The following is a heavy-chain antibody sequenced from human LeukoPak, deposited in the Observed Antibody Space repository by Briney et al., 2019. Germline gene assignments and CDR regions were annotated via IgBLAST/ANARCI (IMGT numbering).Heavy chain of an antibody. J-gene: IGHJ4*02. CDR3: ARGSSSWYFDY. CDR1: GFTFSTYS. Sequence: GGSLRLSCAASGFTFSTYSMNWVRQAPGKGLEWVSVISSSSSYIYYADSLKGRFTISRDNDKNSLYLQMTSLRAEDTAVYYCARGSSSWYFDYWGQGTLVTVSS. CDR2: ISSSSSYI. V-gene: IGHV3-21*01. D-gene: IGHD6-13*01.